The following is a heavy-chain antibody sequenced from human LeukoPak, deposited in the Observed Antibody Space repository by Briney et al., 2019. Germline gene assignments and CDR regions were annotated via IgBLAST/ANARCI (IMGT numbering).Heavy chain of an antibody. Sequence: GGSLRHACAASGFTVSNNYMSWVRQAPRKGLEWVSIIYSGNSTYYADSVKGRFTISRDKSKNTLYLQMNSLRAEDTAVYYCAREGPERWLLANPRTGASGAFDIWGQGTMVTVSS. V-gene: IGHV3-53*01. J-gene: IGHJ3*02. CDR3: AREGPERWLLANPRTGASGAFDI. CDR2: IYSGNST. CDR1: GFTVSNNY. D-gene: IGHD5-24*01.